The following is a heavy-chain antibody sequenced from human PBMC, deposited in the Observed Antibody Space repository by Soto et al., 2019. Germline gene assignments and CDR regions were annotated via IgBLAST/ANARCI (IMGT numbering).Heavy chain of an antibody. D-gene: IGHD6-19*01. V-gene: IGHV1-3*01. J-gene: IGHJ6*02. CDR2: INAGNGNT. Sequence: QVQLVQSGAEVKKPGASVKVSCKASGYTFSNYAMHWVRQAPGQRPEWMGWINAGNGNTKYSQKFQGRVTITRETSASTAYMELSILRSEDTAASYCARGGTSGLFHYYGMDVWCQVTTVTVAS. CDR3: ARGGTSGLFHYYGMDV. CDR1: GYTFSNYA.